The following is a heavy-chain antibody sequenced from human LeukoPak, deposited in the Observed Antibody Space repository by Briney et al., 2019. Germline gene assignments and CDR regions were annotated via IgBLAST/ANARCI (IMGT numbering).Heavy chain of an antibody. D-gene: IGHD6-19*01. V-gene: IGHV3-23*01. J-gene: IGHJ1*01. CDR2: ISGSGGST. Sequence: PGGSLRLSCAASGFTFSSYAMSWVRQAPGKGLEWVSAISGSGGSTDYADSVKGRFTISRDNSKNTLYLQMNSLRAEDTAVYYCAKKAESSGWYQYFQHWGQGTLVTVSS. CDR3: AKKAESSGWYQYFQH. CDR1: GFTFSSYA.